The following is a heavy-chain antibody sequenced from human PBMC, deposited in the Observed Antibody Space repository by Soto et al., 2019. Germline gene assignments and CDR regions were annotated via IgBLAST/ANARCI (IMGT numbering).Heavy chain of an antibody. V-gene: IGHV3-30*04. Sequence: QVQLVESGGGVVQPGRSLSLSCAASGFSFSDYPMRWVRQAPGNGLEWVAVISYDGRVKYYVDSVKGRFTISRDDSKNTLYLQMNSLRVDDTAVYYCARDFIVGAPDYFDYWGQGTLVTVSS. J-gene: IGHJ4*02. CDR3: ARDFIVGAPDYFDY. CDR1: GFSFSDYP. D-gene: IGHD1-26*01. CDR2: ISYDGRVK.